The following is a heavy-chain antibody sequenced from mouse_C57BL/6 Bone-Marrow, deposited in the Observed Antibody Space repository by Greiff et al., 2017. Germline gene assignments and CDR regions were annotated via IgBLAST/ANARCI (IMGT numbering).Heavy chain of an antibody. D-gene: IGHD2-5*01. CDR2: IYPGSGST. Sequence: VQLQESGAELVKPGASVKMSCKASGYTFTSYWITWVKQRPGQGLEWIGDIYPGSGSTNYNEKFKSKATLTVDTSSSTAYLQLSSLTSEDSAVYYCARPYYSNYWDFDVWGTGTTVTVSS. V-gene: IGHV1-55*01. J-gene: IGHJ1*03. CDR1: GYTFTSYW. CDR3: ARPYYSNYWDFDV.